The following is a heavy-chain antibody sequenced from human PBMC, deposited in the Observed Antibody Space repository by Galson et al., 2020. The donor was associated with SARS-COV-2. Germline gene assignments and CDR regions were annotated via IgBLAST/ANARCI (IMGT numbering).Heavy chain of an antibody. CDR1: GYTFTSNG. Sequence: GESLKISCKASGYTFTSNGINWVRQAPGQGLEWMGWISTYNAKTNYAQKLQGRVSMTTDTSTRTAFMELRSLRSDDTAVYYCARDVGLYCGVDCLSYRYYGMDVWGQGTTVTVSS. J-gene: IGHJ6*02. V-gene: IGHV1-18*01. CDR2: ISTYNAKT. D-gene: IGHD2-21*02. CDR3: ARDVGLYCGVDCLSYRYYGMDV.